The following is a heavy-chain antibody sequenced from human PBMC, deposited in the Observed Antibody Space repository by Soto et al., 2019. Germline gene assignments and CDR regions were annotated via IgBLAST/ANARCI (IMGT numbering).Heavy chain of an antibody. V-gene: IGHV4-31*03. D-gene: IGHD3-16*02. CDR2: IHYSGST. J-gene: IGHJ6*02. CDR3: ARDRGDYVWGTFRTYGMDV. CDR1: GGSISSGPSY. Sequence: QVQLQESGPGLVKPSQTLSLTCTVSGGSISSGPSYWSWIRQHPGKGLEWIGYIHYSGSTHYNPSLKSRVTISIDTSKNQFSLKLSSVTAADTAVYCCARDRGDYVWGTFRTYGMDVWGQGTTVTVSS.